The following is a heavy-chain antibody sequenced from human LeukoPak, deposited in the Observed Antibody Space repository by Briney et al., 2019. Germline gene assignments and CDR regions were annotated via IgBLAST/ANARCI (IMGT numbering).Heavy chain of an antibody. CDR1: GYTFTGSY. Sequence: ASVKVSCKASGYTFTGSYMHWVRQAPGQGLEWMGWINLNSGGTNYAQKFQVRVTMTRDTSISTAYMELSRLRSDDTAVYYCARGGDYGDGNWFDPWGQGTLVTVSS. D-gene: IGHD4-17*01. V-gene: IGHV1-2*02. CDR3: ARGGDYGDGNWFDP. CDR2: INLNSGGT. J-gene: IGHJ5*02.